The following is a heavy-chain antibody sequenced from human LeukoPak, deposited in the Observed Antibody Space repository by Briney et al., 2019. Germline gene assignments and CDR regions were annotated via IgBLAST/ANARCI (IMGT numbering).Heavy chain of an antibody. CDR1: GGSISSSSYY. V-gene: IGHV4-39*07. CDR2: IYYSGST. CDR3: ASSLSTVVTAIVYDAFDI. J-gene: IGHJ3*02. D-gene: IGHD2-21*02. Sequence: SETLSLTCTVSGGSISSSSYYWGWIRQPPGKGLEWIGSIYYSGSTYYNPSLKSRVTTSVDTSKNQFSLKLSSVTAADTAVYYCASSLSTVVTAIVYDAFDIWGQGTMVTVSS.